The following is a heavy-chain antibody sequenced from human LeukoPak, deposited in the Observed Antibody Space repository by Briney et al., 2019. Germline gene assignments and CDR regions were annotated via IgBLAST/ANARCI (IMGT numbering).Heavy chain of an antibody. Sequence: PSQTLSLTCTVSGGSISSGDYYWSWIRQPPGKGLEWIGYIYYSGSTYYNPSLKSRVTISVDTSKNQFSLKLSSVTAADTAVYYCARDYYDSNGYFDYWGQGTLVTVSS. D-gene: IGHD3-22*01. V-gene: IGHV4-30-4*01. J-gene: IGHJ4*02. CDR2: IYYSGST. CDR1: GGSISSGDYY. CDR3: ARDYYDSNGYFDY.